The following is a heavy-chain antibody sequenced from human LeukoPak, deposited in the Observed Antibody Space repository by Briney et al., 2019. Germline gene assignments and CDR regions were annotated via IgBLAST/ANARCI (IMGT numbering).Heavy chain of an antibody. CDR1: GFTFSSYW. Sequence: GSLILSCAASGFTFSSYWMSWVRPAPGKGREGVANIKQDGSEKYYVDSVKGRFTISRDNAKNSLYLQMNSLRAEDTAVYYCARGIAAAGPLRFDPWGQGTLVTVSS. V-gene: IGHV3-7*01. CDR3: ARGIAAAGPLRFDP. J-gene: IGHJ5*02. CDR2: IKQDGSEK. D-gene: IGHD6-13*01.